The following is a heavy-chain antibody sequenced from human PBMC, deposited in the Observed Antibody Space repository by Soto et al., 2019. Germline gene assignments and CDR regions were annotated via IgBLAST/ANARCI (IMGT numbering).Heavy chain of an antibody. D-gene: IGHD2-2*01. CDR3: ARCTHGSTSCYGRLDI. J-gene: IGHJ3*02. CDR1: GYTFTNSG. CDR2: ISGYNGNT. V-gene: IGHV1-18*01. Sequence: ASVKVSCKASGYTFTNSGISWVRQAPGQGLEWMGWISGYNGNTNYAQKFQGRVTMTTDTSTSTGYVDLRSLRSDDTAVYYCARCTHGSTSCYGRLDIWGQGTMVTVSS.